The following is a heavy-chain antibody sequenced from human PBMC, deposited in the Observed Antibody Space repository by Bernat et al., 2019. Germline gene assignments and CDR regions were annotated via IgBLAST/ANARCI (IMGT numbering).Heavy chain of an antibody. CDR2: IYHYGTT. J-gene: IGHJ5*02. CDR1: DDSISSTSNY. V-gene: IGHV4-39*01. D-gene: IGHD1-26*01. Sequence: QLQLQEWGPGLVKPSETLSLTCIVSDDSISSTSNYWAWIRQVPGEGLEWIGSIYHYGTTYYNASLKSRVTISIDSSNRQFSLKLNSVTAADTAVYHCARQSLVSGRSRLAWFDPWGQGTLVTVSS. CDR3: ARQSLVSGRSRLAWFDP.